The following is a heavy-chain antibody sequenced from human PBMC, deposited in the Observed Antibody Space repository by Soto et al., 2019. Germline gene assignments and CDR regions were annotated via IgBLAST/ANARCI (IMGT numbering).Heavy chain of an antibody. D-gene: IGHD3-3*01. CDR2: IYYSGST. J-gene: IGHJ6*02. Sequence: ETLSLTCTVSGGSISSSSYYWGWIRQPPGKGLEWIGSIYYSGSTYYNPSLKSRVTISVDTSKNQFSLKLSSVTAADTAVYYCASVRFLDYYYGMDVWGQGTTVTVSS. V-gene: IGHV4-39*01. CDR1: GGSISSSSYY. CDR3: ASVRFLDYYYGMDV.